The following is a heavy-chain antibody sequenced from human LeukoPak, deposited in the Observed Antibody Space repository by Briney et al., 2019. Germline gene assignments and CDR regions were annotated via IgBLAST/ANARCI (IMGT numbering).Heavy chain of an antibody. J-gene: IGHJ6*03. CDR3: ARNYYDFWSGYPSSYYYYYMDV. CDR2: MNPNSGNT. V-gene: IGHV1-8*03. D-gene: IGHD3-3*01. CDR1: GYTFTSYD. Sequence: ASVKVSCKASGYTFTSYDINWVRQATGQGLEWMGWMNPNSGNTGYAQKFQGRVTITRNTSISTAYMELCSLRSEDTAVYYCARNYYDFWSGYPSSYYYYYMDVWGKGTTVTVSS.